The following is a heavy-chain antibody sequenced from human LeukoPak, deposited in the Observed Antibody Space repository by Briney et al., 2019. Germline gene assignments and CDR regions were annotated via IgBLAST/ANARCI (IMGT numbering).Heavy chain of an antibody. CDR1: GGSISSYY. CDR3: ASGRVDYYGSGPLDY. D-gene: IGHD3-10*01. J-gene: IGHJ4*02. Sequence: SETLSLTCTVSGGSISSYYWSWIRQPPGKGLEWIGYIYYSGSTNYNPSLKSRGTISVDTSKNQFSLKLSSVTAADTAVYYCASGRVDYYGSGPLDYWGQGTLVTVSS. CDR2: IYYSGST. V-gene: IGHV4-59*01.